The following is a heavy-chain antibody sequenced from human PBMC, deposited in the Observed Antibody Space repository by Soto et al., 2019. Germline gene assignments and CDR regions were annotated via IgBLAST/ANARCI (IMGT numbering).Heavy chain of an antibody. Sequence: SETLSLTCAVYGGSFSGYYWSWIRQPPGKGLEWIGEINHSGSTNYNPSLKSRVTISVDTSKNQFSLKLSSVTAADTAVYYCARLVHFDWLLHRPAGCNWFDPWGQGTLVTVSS. CDR1: GGSFSGYY. CDR3: ARLVHFDWLLHRPAGCNWFDP. D-gene: IGHD3-9*01. V-gene: IGHV4-34*01. CDR2: INHSGST. J-gene: IGHJ5*02.